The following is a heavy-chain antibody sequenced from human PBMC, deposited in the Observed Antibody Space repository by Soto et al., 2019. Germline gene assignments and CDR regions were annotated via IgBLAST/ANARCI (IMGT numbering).Heavy chain of an antibody. J-gene: IGHJ6*02. D-gene: IGHD6-6*01. CDR3: STTGGAARLHYGMDV. Sequence: EASVKVSCKASGGTFSSYAISWVRQAPGQGLEWMGGIIPIFGTANYAQKFQGRVTITADESTSTAYMELSSLRSEDTAVYYCSTTGGAARLHYGMDVWGQGTTVTVSS. V-gene: IGHV1-69*13. CDR2: IIPIFGTA. CDR1: GGTFSSYA.